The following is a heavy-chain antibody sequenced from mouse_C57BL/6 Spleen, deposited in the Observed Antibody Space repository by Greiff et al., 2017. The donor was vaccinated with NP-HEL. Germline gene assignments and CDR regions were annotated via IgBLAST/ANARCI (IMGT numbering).Heavy chain of an antibody. Sequence: MQLQQSGAELVKPGASVKLSCKASGYTFTSYWMHWVKQRPGQGLEWIGMIHPNSGSTNYNEKFKSKATLTVDKSSSTAYRQLSSLTSEDSAVYDGARGTQASFAYWGQGTLVTVSA. CDR1: GYTFTSYW. D-gene: IGHD3-2*02. J-gene: IGHJ3*01. V-gene: IGHV1-64*01. CDR3: ARGTQASFAY. CDR2: IHPNSGST.